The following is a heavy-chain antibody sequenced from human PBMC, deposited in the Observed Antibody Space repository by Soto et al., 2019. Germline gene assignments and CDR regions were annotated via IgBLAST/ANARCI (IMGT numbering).Heavy chain of an antibody. D-gene: IGHD3-22*01. V-gene: IGHV3-21*01. J-gene: IGHJ5*02. CDR2: ISSSSSYI. CDR1: GFTFSSYS. Sequence: PGGSLRLSCAASGFTFSSYSMNWVRQAPGKGLEWVSSISSSSSYIYYADSVKGRFTISRDNAKNSLYLQMNSLRAEDTAVYYCARDLLVIDSSGYAAWGQGTLVTVS. CDR3: ARDLLVIDSSGYAA.